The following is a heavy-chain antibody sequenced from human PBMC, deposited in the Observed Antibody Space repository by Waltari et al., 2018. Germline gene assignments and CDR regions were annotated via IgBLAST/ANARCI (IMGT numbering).Heavy chain of an antibody. D-gene: IGHD4-4*01. J-gene: IGHJ4*02. CDR3: ARDDYSNYIY. CDR1: GGSISSSSYY. V-gene: IGHV4-39*07. Sequence: QLQLQESGPGLVKPSETLSLTCTVSGGSISSSSYYWGWIRQPPGKGLEWIGSIYYSGSTYYNPSLKSRVTISVDTSKNQFSLKRSSVTAADTAVYYCARDDYSNYIYWGQGTLVTVSS. CDR2: IYYSGST.